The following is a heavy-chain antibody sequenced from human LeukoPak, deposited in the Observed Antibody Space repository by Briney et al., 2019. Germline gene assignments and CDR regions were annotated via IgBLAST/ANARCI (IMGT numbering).Heavy chain of an antibody. J-gene: IGHJ4*02. D-gene: IGHD1-14*01. CDR2: IKQDGSEK. Sequence: GGSLRLSCAASGVTLSNYWMSWVRQAPGKGLEWVANIKQDGSEKYYVGSVKGRFTISRDNADNSLYLQMNSLRAEDTAVYYCARLRTFDYWGQGTLVTVSS. V-gene: IGHV3-7*03. CDR1: GVTLSNYW. CDR3: ARLRTFDY.